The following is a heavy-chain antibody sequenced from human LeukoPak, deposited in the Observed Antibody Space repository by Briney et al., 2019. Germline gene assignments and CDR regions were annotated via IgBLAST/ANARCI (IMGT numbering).Heavy chain of an antibody. CDR2: IYTSGST. CDR3: AREYSSTSGAYYFVS. Sequence: SETLSLTCTVSGGSISSATYDWTWIRQAAGTGLEWIGRIYTSGSTNYNPSLKSRVTMSVDTAKNQFSLKLSSVTAADTAVYYCAREYSSTSGAYYFVSWGQGTLVTVSS. V-gene: IGHV4-61*02. J-gene: IGHJ4*02. CDR1: GGSISSATYD. D-gene: IGHD6-6*01.